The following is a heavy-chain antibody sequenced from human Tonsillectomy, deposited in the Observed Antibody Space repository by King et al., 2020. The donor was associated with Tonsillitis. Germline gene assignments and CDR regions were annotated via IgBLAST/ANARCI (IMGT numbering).Heavy chain of an antibody. Sequence: VQLVESGGGLVQPGGSLRLSCAASGFTFSRYWMSWVRQAPGKGLEWVANIKQDGRETYYVNSVKGRFTISRDNAKNSLHLHMNSLRAEDTAVYYCAGCGESGVWRSSRHYYYYYYMDVWGKGTTVTVSS. J-gene: IGHJ6*03. CDR1: GFTFSRYW. D-gene: IGHD3-10*01. CDR2: IKQDGRET. V-gene: IGHV3-7*03. CDR3: AGCGESGVWRSSRHYYYYYYMDV.